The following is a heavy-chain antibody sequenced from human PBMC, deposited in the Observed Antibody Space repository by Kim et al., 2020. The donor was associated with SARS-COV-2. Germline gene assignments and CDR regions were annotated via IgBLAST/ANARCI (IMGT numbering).Heavy chain of an antibody. Sequence: GGSLRLSCTASGFTFGDYAMSWVRQAPGKGLEWVGFIRSKAYGGTTEYAASVKGRFTISRDDSKSIAYLQMNSLKTEDTAVYYCTREGDSSGWYWGYYYGMDVWGQGTTVTVSS. J-gene: IGHJ6*02. CDR3: TREGDSSGWYWGYYYGMDV. CDR2: IRSKAYGGTT. D-gene: IGHD6-19*01. V-gene: IGHV3-49*04. CDR1: GFTFGDYA.